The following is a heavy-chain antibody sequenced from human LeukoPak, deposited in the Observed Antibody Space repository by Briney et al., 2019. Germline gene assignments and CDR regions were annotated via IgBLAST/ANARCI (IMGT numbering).Heavy chain of an antibody. V-gene: IGHV3-21*01. CDR3: ARVGASDAFDI. CDR1: GFTFSSYS. Sequence: GGSLRLSCAASGFTFSSYSMNWVRQAPGKGLDWVSSISSSSSYIYYADSVKGRFTISSDNAKNSLYLQMNSLRAEDTAVYYCARVGASDAFDIWGQGTMVTVSS. D-gene: IGHD4/OR15-4a*01. J-gene: IGHJ3*02. CDR2: ISSSSSYI.